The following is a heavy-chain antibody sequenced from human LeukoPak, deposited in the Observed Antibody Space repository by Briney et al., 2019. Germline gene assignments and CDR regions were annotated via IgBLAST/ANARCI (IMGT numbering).Heavy chain of an antibody. J-gene: IGHJ5*02. Sequence: SETLSLTCAVYGGSFSGYYWSWIRQPPGKGLEWIGEINHSGSTNYNPSLKSRVTISVDTSKNQFSLKLSSVTAADTAVYYCARQWSSSWYRKNWFDPWGQGTLVTVSS. CDR3: ARQWSSSWYRKNWFDP. V-gene: IGHV4-34*01. CDR2: INHSGST. CDR1: GGSFSGYY. D-gene: IGHD6-13*01.